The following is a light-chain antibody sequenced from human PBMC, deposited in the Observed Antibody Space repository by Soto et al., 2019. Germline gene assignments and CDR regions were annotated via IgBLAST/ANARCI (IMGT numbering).Light chain of an antibody. J-gene: IGKJ1*01. V-gene: IGKV3-15*01. CDR3: QQYNKWRT. CDR1: ESVSSN. CDR2: GAS. Sequence: EIVMTQSPATLSVSPGERATLSCRASESVSSNLAWYQQKPGQAPRLLIYGASTRATGIPARISGSGSGTEFTLTISSLQSEDFAVYYCQQYNKWRTFGQ.